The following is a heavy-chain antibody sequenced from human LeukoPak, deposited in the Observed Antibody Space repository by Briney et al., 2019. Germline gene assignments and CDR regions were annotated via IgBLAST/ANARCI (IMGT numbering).Heavy chain of an antibody. CDR1: GFTFSSYA. Sequence: PGGSLRLSCAASGFTFSSYAMNWVRQAPGKGLEWVSAISSSGGSTHYADSMKGRFTISRDNSKNTLYLQMNSLRAEDTAVYYCAKDTLVYYGSGSYFSYSGMGVWGQGTTVTVSS. J-gene: IGHJ6*02. V-gene: IGHV3-23*01. CDR3: AKDTLVYYGSGSYFSYSGMGV. D-gene: IGHD3-10*01. CDR2: ISSSGGST.